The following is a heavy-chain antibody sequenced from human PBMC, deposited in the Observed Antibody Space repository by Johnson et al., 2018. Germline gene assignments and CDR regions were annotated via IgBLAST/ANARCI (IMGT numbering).Heavy chain of an antibody. J-gene: IGHJ3*02. CDR2: ISSSSGYV. D-gene: IGHD1-1*01. V-gene: IGHV3-21*01. CDR1: GFTFSSYS. CDR3: ARVGYGGTASFDI. Sequence: VQLVQSGGGLVKPGGSLRLSCAASGFTFSSYSMNWVRQAPGKGLEWVSSISSSSGYVYYAESVKGRFTISRDNAKNALDLQMNGLRAEDTAVYYCARVGYGGTASFDIWCQGTMVTVSS.